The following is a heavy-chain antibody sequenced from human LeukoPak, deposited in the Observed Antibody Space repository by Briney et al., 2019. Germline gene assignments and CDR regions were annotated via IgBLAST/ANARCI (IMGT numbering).Heavy chain of an antibody. V-gene: IGHV4-4*07. CDR1: GGSISTFY. D-gene: IGHD3-3*01. Sequence: PSETLSLTCTVSGGSISTFYWNWIRQAAGKRLEWVGRIHLSGNTNYNPSLKSRVTVSVDTSKNQVSLNLTSVTAADTAVYYCARKVIGSIFGVVDDAFDIWGQGTLVSVSS. J-gene: IGHJ3*02. CDR2: IHLSGNT. CDR3: ARKVIGSIFGVVDDAFDI.